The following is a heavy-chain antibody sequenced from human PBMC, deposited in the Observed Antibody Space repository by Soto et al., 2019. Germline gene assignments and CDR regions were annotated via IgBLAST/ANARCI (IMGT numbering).Heavy chain of an antibody. CDR2: IYYSGST. V-gene: IGHV4-39*01. Sequence: SETLSLTCTVSGGSISSSSYYWGWIRQPPGKGLEWIGSIYYSGSTYYNPSLKSRVTISVDTSKNQFSLKLSSVTAADTAVYYCARLGGPSWGQGTLVTVPQ. J-gene: IGHJ5*02. CDR1: GGSISSSSYY. CDR3: ARLGGPS.